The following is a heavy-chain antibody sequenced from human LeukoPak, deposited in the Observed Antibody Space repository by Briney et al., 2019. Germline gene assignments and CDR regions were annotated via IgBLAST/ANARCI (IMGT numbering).Heavy chain of an antibody. D-gene: IGHD2-2*01. J-gene: IGHJ1*01. Sequence: PGGSLRLSCAASGFTFSSYGMHWVRQAPGKGLEWVAFIRYDGSNKYYADSVKGRFTISRDNSKNTLYLQMNSLRAEDTAVYYCAKDRYCSSTSCQMAYFQHWGQGTLVTVS. V-gene: IGHV3-30*02. CDR3: AKDRYCSSTSCQMAYFQH. CDR1: GFTFSSYG. CDR2: IRYDGSNK.